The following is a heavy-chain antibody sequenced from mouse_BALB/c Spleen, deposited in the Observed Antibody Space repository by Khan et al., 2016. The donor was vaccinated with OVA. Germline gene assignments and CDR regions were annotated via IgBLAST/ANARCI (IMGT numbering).Heavy chain of an antibody. CDR2: INHSNGYT. D-gene: IGHD2-14*01. Sequence: QVQLKESGAELARPGASVKMSCKASGYTFTTYTMHWVKQRPGQGLEWIGYINHSNGYTNYNQKFKDKSTLTEDKSSSTAYMQLSSLTSDYSAVYYFARGRAYYRSYGWFSYWGQGTLVTVSA. CDR3: ARGRAYYRSYGWFSY. V-gene: IGHV1-4*01. J-gene: IGHJ3*01. CDR1: GYTFTTYT.